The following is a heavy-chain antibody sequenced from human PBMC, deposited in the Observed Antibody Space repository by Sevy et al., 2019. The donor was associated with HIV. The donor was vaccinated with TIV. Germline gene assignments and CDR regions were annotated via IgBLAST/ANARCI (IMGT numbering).Heavy chain of an antibody. CDR3: ARGSFCSGDCQEAVLDGMDV. J-gene: IGHJ6*02. CDR1: GYTFTSYD. V-gene: IGHV1-8*01. D-gene: IGHD2-21*02. Sequence: ASVKVSCKASGYTFTSYDINWVRQATGQGLEWMGWMNPNSGNTGYAQKFQGRVTMTRNTSISTAYMELSSLRSEDTAVYYCARGSFCSGDCQEAVLDGMDVWGQGTTVTVSS. CDR2: MNPNSGNT.